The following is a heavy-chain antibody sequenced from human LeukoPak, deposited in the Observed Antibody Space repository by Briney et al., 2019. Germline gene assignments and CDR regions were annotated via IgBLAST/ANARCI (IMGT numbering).Heavy chain of an antibody. CDR3: ARKDIAVAGLHYYGMDV. D-gene: IGHD6-19*01. CDR2: INPHSGGT. J-gene: IGHJ6*02. Sequence: ASVKVSCKASGSTFTDYCIHWVRQAPGQGLEWMGWINPHSGGTNYAQKFRGRVTMTRDTSISTAYMELSRLRSDDTAVYFCARKDIAVAGLHYYGMDVWGQGTTVTVSS. V-gene: IGHV1-2*02. CDR1: GSTFTDYC.